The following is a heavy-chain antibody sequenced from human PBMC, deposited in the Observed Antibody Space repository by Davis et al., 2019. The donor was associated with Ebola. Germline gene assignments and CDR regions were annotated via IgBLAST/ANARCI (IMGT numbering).Heavy chain of an antibody. CDR1: GFTFTAYA. J-gene: IGHJ4*02. CDR2: IGGSGGIT. V-gene: IGHV3-23*01. Sequence: PGGSLRLSCAASGFTFTAYAMSWVCQAPGKGLEWVSAIGGSGGITYYVDSVKGRFTISRENSKATLDLQMNSLRAEDTAVYYCAKGDNSGWYGVDYWGQGTLVTVSS. D-gene: IGHD6-19*01. CDR3: AKGDNSGWYGVDY.